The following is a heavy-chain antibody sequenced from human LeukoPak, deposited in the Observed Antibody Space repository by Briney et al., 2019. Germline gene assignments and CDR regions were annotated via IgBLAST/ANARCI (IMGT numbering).Heavy chain of an antibody. D-gene: IGHD3-16*01. Sequence: SQTLSLTCTVSGGSISSGDYYWGWIRQYSGKGLEWIGYIYYRGITYYNPSLKSRVTISVDTSKNQFSLQLTSVTAAETAVYYCARRGGGRWFDPWGQGTLVTVSS. V-gene: IGHV4-31*03. CDR2: IYYRGIT. CDR1: GGSISSGDYY. CDR3: ARRGGGRWFDP. J-gene: IGHJ5*02.